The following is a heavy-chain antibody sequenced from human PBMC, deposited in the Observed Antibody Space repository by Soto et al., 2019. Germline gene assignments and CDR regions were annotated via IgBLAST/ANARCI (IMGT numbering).Heavy chain of an antibody. Sequence: SETLSLTCAVSGGSISSGGFPWTWIRQPPGKGRECIGYMYHSWNTYYNPSLKSRVTISVDRSKNQFSRKLSSVTAADTAVYYCARDRGGVEDYYYYYGMDVWGQGTTVSVSS. CDR3: ARDRGGVEDYYYYYGMDV. V-gene: IGHV4-30-2*01. CDR2: MYHSWNT. J-gene: IGHJ6*02. CDR1: GGSISSGGFP. D-gene: IGHD2-8*02.